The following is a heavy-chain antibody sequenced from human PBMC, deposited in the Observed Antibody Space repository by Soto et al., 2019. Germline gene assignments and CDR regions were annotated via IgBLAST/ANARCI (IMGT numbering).Heavy chain of an antibody. V-gene: IGHV3-30-3*01. CDR2: ISYDGSNK. D-gene: IGHD5-18*01. CDR3: ARPIQLWLMCYGMDV. Sequence: QVQLVESGGGVVQPGRSLRLSCAASGFTFSSYAMHWVRQAPGKGLEWVAVISYDGSNKYYADSVKGRFTISRDNSKNTLYLQMNSLRAEDTAVYYCARPIQLWLMCYGMDVWGQGTTVTVSS. CDR1: GFTFSSYA. J-gene: IGHJ6*02.